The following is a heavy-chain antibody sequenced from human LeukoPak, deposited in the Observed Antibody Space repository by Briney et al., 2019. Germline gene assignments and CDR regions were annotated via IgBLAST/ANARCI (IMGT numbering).Heavy chain of an antibody. CDR1: GFTFSSYS. D-gene: IGHD6-19*01. CDR3: ARELVIAVAGRGDAFDI. CDR2: ISSSSSYI. Sequence: GGSLRLSCAASGFTFSSYSMNWVRQAPGKGLEWVSSISSSSSYIYYADSVKGRFTISRDNAKNSLYLQMNSLRAEDTAVYYCARELVIAVAGRGDAFDIWGQGTMVTVSS. V-gene: IGHV3-21*01. J-gene: IGHJ3*02.